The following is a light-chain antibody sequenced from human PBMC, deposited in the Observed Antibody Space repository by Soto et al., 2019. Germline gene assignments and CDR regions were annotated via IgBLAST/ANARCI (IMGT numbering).Light chain of an antibody. Sequence: DIQMTQSPSTLSASVGDTVTITCRASESIDNWLAWYQQKPGRAPKLLIFAASTLVRGVPSRFSGRGSGTEFTLTISSLQADAYATFYCQQYHTDWTFRQGTKVEIK. J-gene: IGKJ1*01. CDR2: AAS. CDR1: ESIDNW. CDR3: QQYHTDWT. V-gene: IGKV1-5*01.